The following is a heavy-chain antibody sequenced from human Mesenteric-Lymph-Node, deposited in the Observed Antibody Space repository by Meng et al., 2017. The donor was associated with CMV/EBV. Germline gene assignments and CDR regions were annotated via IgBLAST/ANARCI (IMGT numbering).Heavy chain of an antibody. CDR1: GGSISSYY. D-gene: IGHD3-3*01. CDR3: AREYVTIFGGYYGMDV. CDR2: IHYSGNT. J-gene: IGHJ6*02. V-gene: IGHV4-59*01. Sequence: GSLRLSCTDSGGSISSYYWSWIRQPPGKGLEWIGYIHYSGNTNYNPSLKSRVTISVDTSKNQFSLKLNSVIAADTAVYFCAREYVTIFGGYYGMDVWGQGTTVTVSS.